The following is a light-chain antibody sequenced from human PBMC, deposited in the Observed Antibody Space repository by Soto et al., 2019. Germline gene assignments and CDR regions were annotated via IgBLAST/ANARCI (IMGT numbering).Light chain of an antibody. V-gene: IGKV3-15*01. Sequence: EIVMTQSPGTLSVSPGERATLSCRASQSLSNNLAWYQQKPGLAPRLLLYGASTRATGIPARFSGSGSATEFTRTISSMQSEEFAVYYCQQYSNWPPYTCGQGTKLEIK. CDR2: GAS. J-gene: IGKJ2*01. CDR1: QSLSNN. CDR3: QQYSNWPPYT.